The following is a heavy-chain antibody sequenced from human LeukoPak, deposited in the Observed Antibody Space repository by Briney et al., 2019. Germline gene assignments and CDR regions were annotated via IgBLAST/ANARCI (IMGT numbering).Heavy chain of an antibody. CDR3: AKVMSGGSWNNPYDY. Sequence: GGSLRLSCAASGFTVNNNHMSWVRQAPGKGLEWVSLIQSGGGTHYASSVKGRFTISRDISKNTLYLQMNSLRAEDTAVYYCAKVMSGGSWNNPYDYWGQGTLVTVSS. J-gene: IGHJ4*02. CDR2: IQSGGGT. D-gene: IGHD2-15*01. CDR1: GFTVNNNH. V-gene: IGHV3-66*01.